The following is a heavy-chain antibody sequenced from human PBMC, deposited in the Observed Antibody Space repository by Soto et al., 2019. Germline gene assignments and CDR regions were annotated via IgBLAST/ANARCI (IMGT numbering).Heavy chain of an antibody. CDR2: IIPIFGTA. CDR3: ARGVYSSSWYYFDY. J-gene: IGHJ4*02. V-gene: IGHV1-69*13. CDR1: GGTFSSYA. D-gene: IGHD6-13*01. Sequence: GASVKVSCKASGGTFSSYAISWVRQAPGQGLEWMGGIIPIFGTANYAQKFQGRVTITADESTSTAYMGLSSLRSEDTAVYYCARGVYSSSWYYFDYWGQGTLVTVSS.